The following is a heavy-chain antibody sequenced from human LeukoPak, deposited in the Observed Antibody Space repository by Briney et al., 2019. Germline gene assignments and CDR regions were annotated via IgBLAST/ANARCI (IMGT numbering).Heavy chain of an antibody. CDR2: ISGSVGNT. V-gene: IGHV3-23*01. D-gene: IGHD2-15*01. CDR3: AKFPQSVVGTTQFDF. CDR1: GFSFTDYP. Sequence: PGGSLRLSCATSGFSFTDYPMNWVRQAPGKGLEWISSISGSVGNTNYADSVKGRFTISRDNSKNTLYLQMNSLRAEDTAIYFCAKFPQSVVGTTQFDFWGQGTLVTVSS. J-gene: IGHJ4*02.